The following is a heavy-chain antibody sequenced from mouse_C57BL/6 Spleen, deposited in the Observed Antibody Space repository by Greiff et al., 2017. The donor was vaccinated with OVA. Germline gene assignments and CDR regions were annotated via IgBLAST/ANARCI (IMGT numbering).Heavy chain of an antibody. Sequence: QVQLQQPGAELVKPGASVKLSCKASGYTFTSYWMQWVKQRPGQGLEWIGEIDPSASYTNYNQKFKGKATLTVDTSSSTAYMQLSSLTSEDSAVYYCAISYGNQGYFDYWGQGTTLTVSS. D-gene: IGHD2-1*01. J-gene: IGHJ2*01. CDR3: AISYGNQGYFDY. CDR2: IDPSASYT. V-gene: IGHV1-50*01. CDR1: GYTFTSYW.